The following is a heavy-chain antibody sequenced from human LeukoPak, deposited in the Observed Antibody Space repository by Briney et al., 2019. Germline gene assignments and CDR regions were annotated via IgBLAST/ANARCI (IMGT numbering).Heavy chain of an antibody. D-gene: IGHD1-1*01. Sequence: GGSLRLSCAASGFTFDDYAMHWARQAPGKGLEWVSGISWNSGSIAYADSVKGRFTISRDNAKNSLYLQLNSLRVGDTAVYYCKSGGAAPGSFDYWGQGTLVTVSP. V-gene: IGHV3-9*01. J-gene: IGHJ4*02. CDR1: GFTFDDYA. CDR2: ISWNSGSI. CDR3: KSGGAAPGSFDY.